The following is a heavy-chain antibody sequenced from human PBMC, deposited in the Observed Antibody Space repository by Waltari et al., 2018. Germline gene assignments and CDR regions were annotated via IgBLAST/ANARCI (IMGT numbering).Heavy chain of an antibody. Sequence: EVQLVESGGGLVQPGGSLRLSCAAAGFTVSIYWMSWVRQAPGKGLEWVANIKEDGSEKSYVDSVKGRFTISRDNAKNSLSLQMNSLRAEDTAVYYCARISSTATRDSWGRGTLVTVSS. CDR3: ARISSTATRDS. CDR2: IKEDGSEK. V-gene: IGHV3-7*01. J-gene: IGHJ4*02. CDR1: GFTVSIYW. D-gene: IGHD6-6*01.